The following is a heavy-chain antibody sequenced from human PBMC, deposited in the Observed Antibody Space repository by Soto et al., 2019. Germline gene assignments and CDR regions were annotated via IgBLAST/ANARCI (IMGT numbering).Heavy chain of an antibody. CDR2: IYYSGST. Sequence: PSETLSLTCTVSGGSVSSGSYYWSWIRQPPGKGLEWIGYIYYSGSTNYNPSLKSRVTISVDTSKNQFSLKLSSVTAADTAVYYCARDMEVVAAGYYYYGMDVWGQGTTVTVS. CDR1: GGSVSSGSYY. J-gene: IGHJ6*02. D-gene: IGHD2-15*01. CDR3: ARDMEVVAAGYYYYGMDV. V-gene: IGHV4-61*01.